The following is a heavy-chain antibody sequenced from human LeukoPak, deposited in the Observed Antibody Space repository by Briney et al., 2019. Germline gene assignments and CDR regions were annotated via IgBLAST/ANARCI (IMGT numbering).Heavy chain of an antibody. J-gene: IGHJ4*02. CDR1: GGSISSSSYY. CDR2: IYYSGST. V-gene: IGHV4-39*01. Sequence: SETLSLTCTVSGGSISSSSYYWGWIRQAPGKGLEWIGSIYYSGSTYYNPSLKSRVTISVDTSKNQFSLKLISVTAADTAVYYCARLVPERFFQLNPEGYYDYWGQGTLVTVSS. D-gene: IGHD3-3*01. CDR3: ARLVPERFFQLNPEGYYDY.